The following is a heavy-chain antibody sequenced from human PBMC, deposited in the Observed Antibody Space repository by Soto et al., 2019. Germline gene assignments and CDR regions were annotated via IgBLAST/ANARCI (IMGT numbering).Heavy chain of an antibody. Sequence: QVQLQESGPRLVKPSETLSLTCTVSGGSMSNYYWNWIRQPPGKGLEWIGYIYYSGSTNYNPSLKSRVTVSLDPPNDLFSLNLSYVIAADTAVYYCARVSRRYCSGDRCHFDLWGQGTLVTVSS. J-gene: IGHJ4*02. V-gene: IGHV4-59*01. CDR1: GGSMSNYY. D-gene: IGHD2-15*01. CDR3: ARVSRRYCSGDRCHFDL. CDR2: IYYSGST.